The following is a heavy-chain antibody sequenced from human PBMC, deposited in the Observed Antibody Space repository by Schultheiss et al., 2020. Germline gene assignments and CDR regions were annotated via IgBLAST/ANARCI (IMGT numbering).Heavy chain of an antibody. CDR2: TYYSGST. CDR1: GVSISSGSYY. CDR3: AREGGYDYGWFDP. D-gene: IGHD5-12*01. V-gene: IGHV4-39*02. J-gene: IGHJ5*02. Sequence: SETLSLTCTVSGVSISSGSYYWGWIRQPPEKGLEWIGSTYYSGSTYYNPSLKSRVTISVDTSKNQFSLKLSSVTAADTAVYYCAREGGYDYGWFDPWGQGTLVTVSS.